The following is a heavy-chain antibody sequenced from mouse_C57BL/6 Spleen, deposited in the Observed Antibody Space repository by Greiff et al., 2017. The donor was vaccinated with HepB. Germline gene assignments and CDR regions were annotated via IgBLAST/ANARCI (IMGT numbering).Heavy chain of an antibody. J-gene: IGHJ4*01. Sequence: VQLQQSGPELVKPGASVKISCKASGYAFSSSWMNWVKQRPGKGLEWIGRIYPGDGDTNYNGKFKGKATLTADKSSSTAYMQLSSLTSEDSAVYFCARNRLMDYWGQGTSVTVSS. CDR2: IYPGDGDT. CDR3: ARNRLMDY. CDR1: GYAFSSSW. V-gene: IGHV1-82*01.